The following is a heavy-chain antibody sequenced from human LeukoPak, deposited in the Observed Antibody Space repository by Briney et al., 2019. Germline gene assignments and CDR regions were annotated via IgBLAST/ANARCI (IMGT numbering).Heavy chain of an antibody. Sequence: SETLSLTCTFSGGSPSRGGYHWSWFRQHPGKGLEWNGYIYFSGSTYYNPPLKSRVTISVDTSKNQFSLKLSSVTAADTAVYYCARAGYYLLGGGKKINWFDPWGQGTLVTVSS. D-gene: IGHD5-12*01. CDR1: GGSPSRGGYH. V-gene: IGHV4-31*03. CDR3: ARAGYYLLGGGKKINWFDP. CDR2: IYFSGST. J-gene: IGHJ5*02.